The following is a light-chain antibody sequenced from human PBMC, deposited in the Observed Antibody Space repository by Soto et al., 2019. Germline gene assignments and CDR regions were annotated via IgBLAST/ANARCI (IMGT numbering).Light chain of an antibody. Sequence: DIQMTQSPSSLSASVGDRVTITCQASQHISTYLNWFQQKPGKAPELLIYDASNLVPGVPSRFSGSGSGTDFTFTISSLQHEDIETYYCQQYDALPPTFGPGTKVDIK. V-gene: IGKV1-33*01. CDR3: QQYDALPPT. J-gene: IGKJ3*01. CDR2: DAS. CDR1: QHISTY.